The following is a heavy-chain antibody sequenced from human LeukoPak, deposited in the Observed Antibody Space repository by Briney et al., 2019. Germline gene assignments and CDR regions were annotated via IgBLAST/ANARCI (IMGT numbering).Heavy chain of an antibody. J-gene: IGHJ4*02. CDR2: ISGSGGNT. Sequence: GGSLRLSCAASGFTFSSYAMSWVRQATGKGLEWVSGISGSGGNTYYADSVKGRFTISRDNSKNTLYLQMNSLRGEDTAVYYVAKQVEYGGYSPIDYWGRETLVTVSS. V-gene: IGHV3-23*01. D-gene: IGHD5-12*01. CDR3: AKQVEYGGYSPIDY. CDR1: GFTFSSYA.